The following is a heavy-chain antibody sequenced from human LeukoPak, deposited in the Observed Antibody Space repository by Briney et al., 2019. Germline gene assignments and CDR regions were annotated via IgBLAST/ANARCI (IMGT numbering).Heavy chain of an antibody. Sequence: SRPLSLPCPVSGGSIISGGYYWSWSRQHPGQGLEGIGYIYDSGSTYYPPSLKSRVTISVGTSKNQFSLKLSSVIAADTAVYYCARTYYYDSSGYYTGGMDVGGQGPTVPVS. CDR2: IYDSGST. CDR3: ARTYYYDSSGYYTGGMDV. D-gene: IGHD3-22*01. CDR1: GGSIISGGYY. J-gene: IGHJ6*02. V-gene: IGHV4-31*03.